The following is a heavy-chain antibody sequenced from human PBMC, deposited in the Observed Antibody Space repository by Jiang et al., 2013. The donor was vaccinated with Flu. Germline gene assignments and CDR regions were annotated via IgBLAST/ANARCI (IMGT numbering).Heavy chain of an antibody. J-gene: IGHJ4*02. CDR1: DSPFDDHA. CDR3: AKDWVAVAGTPTCFDY. V-gene: IGHV3-9*01. Sequence: LLESGEAWYSLGRSLRLSLCQPLDSPFDDHAMHWSGKLQEGPGWVSGISWNSGSIDYADSVRGRFTISRDNAKNSLYLQMNSLRVEDTALYYCAKDWVAVAGTPTCFDYWGQGTLVTVSS. D-gene: IGHD6-19*01. CDR2: ISWNSGSI.